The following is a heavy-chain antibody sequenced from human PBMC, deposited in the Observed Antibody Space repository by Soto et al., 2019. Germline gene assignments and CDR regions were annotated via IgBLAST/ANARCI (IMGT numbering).Heavy chain of an antibody. CDR2: IWYDGSNK. V-gene: IGHV3-33*01. CDR1: GFTFSNYG. Sequence: QLVESGGGVVQPGRSLRLSCAASGFTFSNYGMHWVRQAPGKGLEWVAVIWYDGSNKYYADSVKGRFTISRDNSKNTLYLQMNSLRAEDTAVYYCARDYSSVLGYWGQGTLVTVSS. J-gene: IGHJ4*02. D-gene: IGHD2-21*01. CDR3: ARDYSSVLGY.